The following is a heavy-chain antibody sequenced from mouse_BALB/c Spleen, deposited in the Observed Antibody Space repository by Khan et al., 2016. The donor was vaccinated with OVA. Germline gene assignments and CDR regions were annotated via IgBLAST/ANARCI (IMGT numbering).Heavy chain of an antibody. CDR1: GFSLTSYG. CDR3: ARNVDYVHWYFDV. V-gene: IGHV2-2*02. CDR2: IWSGGTT. D-gene: IGHD2-13*01. J-gene: IGHJ1*01. Sequence: QVRLQQSGPGLVQPSQSLSITCTVSGFSLTSYGVHWVRQSPGKGLEWLGVIWSGGTTDYNAAFISRLSISKDNSKSQVFFKMNSLQANDTAIYYCARNVDYVHWYFDVWGAGTTVTVSS.